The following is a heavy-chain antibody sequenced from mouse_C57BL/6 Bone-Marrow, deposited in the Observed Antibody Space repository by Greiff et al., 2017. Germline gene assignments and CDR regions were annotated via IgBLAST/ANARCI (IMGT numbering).Heavy chain of an antibody. D-gene: IGHD1-1*01. V-gene: IGHV5-9-1*02. CDR1: GFTFSSYA. J-gene: IGHJ2*01. CDR3: TRNYGSNHFDH. CDR2: ISSGGDYI. Sequence: EVKLEESGEGLVKPGGSLKLSCAASGFTFSSYAMSWVRQTPEKRLEWVAYISSGGDYIYYADTVNGRFTISRDNARNTLYLQMSSLKSEDTAMYYCTRNYGSNHFDHWGQGNNPTVPS.